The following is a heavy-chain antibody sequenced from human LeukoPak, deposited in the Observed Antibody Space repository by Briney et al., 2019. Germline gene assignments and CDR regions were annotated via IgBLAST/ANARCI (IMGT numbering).Heavy chain of an antibody. J-gene: IGHJ4*02. CDR2: IRSQTYGGTT. V-gene: IGHV3-49*03. D-gene: IGHD2-2*01. CDR1: GFTFGVYA. Sequence: PGRSLRLSCTASGFTFGVYAMSWFRQAPGKGLERVGFIRSQTYGGTTEYAASVKGRFTISRDDSKSIAYLQMNSRKTEDTAVYYCTSSAMPLAFDYWGQGTLVTVSS. CDR3: TSSAMPLAFDY.